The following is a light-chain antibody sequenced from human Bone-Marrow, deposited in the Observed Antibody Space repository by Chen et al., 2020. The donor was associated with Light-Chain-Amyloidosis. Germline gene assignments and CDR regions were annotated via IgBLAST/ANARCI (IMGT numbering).Light chain of an antibody. CDR3: ATWDSSLTVWM. V-gene: IGLV1-51*02. Sequence: QSVLTQPPPVSAAPGQKVTISCSGSNSNIGINYVSWYQQLPGTSPKLLIYENNQRPSEIPDRFSGSKSGTSATLGVAGLQTGDEADYYCATWDSSLTVWMFGGGTKLTV. J-gene: IGLJ3*02. CDR2: ENN. CDR1: NSNIGINY.